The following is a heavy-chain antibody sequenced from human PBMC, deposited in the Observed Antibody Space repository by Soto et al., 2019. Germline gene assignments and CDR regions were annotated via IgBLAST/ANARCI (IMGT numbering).Heavy chain of an antibody. CDR1: AFTFSNYW. D-gene: IGHD2-21*01. CDR2: INSDWSIT. J-gene: IGHJ6*02. CDR3: ARRDQIAYYYGMDV. V-gene: IGHV3-74*01. Sequence: EVQLVESGGGLVQPGGSLRLSCAASAFTFSNYWMNWVRQAPGKGPVWVSRINSDWSITGYADSVKGRFTISRDNDTNTLYLQMNSLRAADTAVYYCARRDQIAYYYGMDVWGQGNTVTVSS.